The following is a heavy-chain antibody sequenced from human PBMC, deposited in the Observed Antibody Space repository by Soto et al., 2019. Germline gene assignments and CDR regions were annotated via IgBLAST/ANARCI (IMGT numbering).Heavy chain of an antibody. Sequence: SETLSVTCSFSVAALNIGNYSWSWIRQVPGKGLEWIGHIYVTGAVDYNPSLRDRITISQDTSERQFSLNLRLVTAADTAVYYCARLRIATNNYKWFDPWGQGTMVTVSS. D-gene: IGHD2-21*01. CDR3: ARLRIATNNYKWFDP. V-gene: IGHV4-31*03. CDR1: VAALNIGNYS. J-gene: IGHJ5*02. CDR2: IYVTGAV.